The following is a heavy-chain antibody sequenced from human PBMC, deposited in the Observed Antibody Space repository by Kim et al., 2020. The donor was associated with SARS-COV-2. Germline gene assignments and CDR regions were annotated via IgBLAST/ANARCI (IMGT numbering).Heavy chain of an antibody. CDR1: GGSISSYY. CDR3: TRNYYYGMDV. J-gene: IGHJ6*02. CDR2: IYYSGST. V-gene: IGHV4-59*01. Sequence: SETLSLTCTVSGGSISSYYWSWIRQPPGKGLEWIGYIYYSGSTNYNPSLKSRVTMSVDTSKNQFSLKLSSVTAADTAVYYCTRNYYYGMDVWGQGTTVTVSS.